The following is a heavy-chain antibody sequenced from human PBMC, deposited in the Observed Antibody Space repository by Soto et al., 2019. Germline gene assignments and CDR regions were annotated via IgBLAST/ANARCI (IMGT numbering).Heavy chain of an antibody. CDR3: ASESGSTRGMDV. Sequence: QVQAVQSGAEVKKPGSSVKVSCKASGGTFSSYVISWVRQAPGQGLEWMGRIIPIFGTADYAQKFQGRVTITADESTSAAYMERSSLRSEDTAVYYWASESGSTRGMDVWAQGTTITVSS. D-gene: IGHD2-8*01. CDR2: IIPIFGTA. CDR1: GGTFSSYV. J-gene: IGHJ6*02. V-gene: IGHV1-69*18.